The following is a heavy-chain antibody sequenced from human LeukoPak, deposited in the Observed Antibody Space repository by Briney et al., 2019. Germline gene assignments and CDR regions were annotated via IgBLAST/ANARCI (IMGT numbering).Heavy chain of an antibody. J-gene: IGHJ5*02. CDR2: IYSGGST. CDR3: ARAAAGDVSEFDH. CDR1: GFTVSSNY. Sequence: GGSLRLSCAACGFTVSSNYMSWVRQAPGKGLEWVSVIYSGGSTYYADSVKGRFTISRDNSKNTLYLQMNSLRAEDTAVYYCARAAAGDVSEFDHWGQGTLVTVSS. D-gene: IGHD7-27*01. V-gene: IGHV3-53*01.